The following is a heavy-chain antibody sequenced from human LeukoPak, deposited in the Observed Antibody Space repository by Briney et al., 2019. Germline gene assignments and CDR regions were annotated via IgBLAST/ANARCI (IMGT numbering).Heavy chain of an antibody. CDR2: IGGTGRT. Sequence: GGSLRLSCAASGFAFSSYVINWVRQAPGKGLEWVSAIGGTGRTYYADPVKGRFTISRDNSKNTVFLQMNSLRPEDTAIFYCAKDMTTRGAVDIWGQGTMVTVSS. CDR3: AKDMTTRGAVDI. V-gene: IGHV3-23*01. J-gene: IGHJ3*02. CDR1: GFAFSSYV. D-gene: IGHD1-1*01.